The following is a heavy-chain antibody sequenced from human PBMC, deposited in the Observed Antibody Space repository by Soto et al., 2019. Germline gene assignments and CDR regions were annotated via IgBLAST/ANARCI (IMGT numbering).Heavy chain of an antibody. Sequence: PGGSLRLSCAASGFTFSSYALSWVRQAPGKGLEWVSAISGSGGSTYYADSVKGRFTSSRDNSKNTLYLQMNSLRAEDTAVYYCAKDPPRLLWFGELDYWGQGTLVTVSS. CDR1: GFTFSSYA. V-gene: IGHV3-23*01. CDR3: AKDPPRLLWFGELDY. D-gene: IGHD3-10*01. CDR2: ISGSGGST. J-gene: IGHJ4*02.